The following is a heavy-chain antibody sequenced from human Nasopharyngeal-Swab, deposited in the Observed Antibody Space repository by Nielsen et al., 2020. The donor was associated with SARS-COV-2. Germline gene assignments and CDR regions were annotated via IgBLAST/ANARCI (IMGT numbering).Heavy chain of an antibody. D-gene: IGHD3-10*01. Sequence: WIRQPLGKGLERVPAISDSGGITYYADSVKGRFTISRDNSKNTLYLQMKSLRAEDTAVYYCAKKSFGWFGGLLSAFDIWGQGTMVTVSS. V-gene: IGHV3-23*01. CDR3: AKKSFGWFGGLLSAFDI. CDR2: ISDSGGIT. J-gene: IGHJ3*02.